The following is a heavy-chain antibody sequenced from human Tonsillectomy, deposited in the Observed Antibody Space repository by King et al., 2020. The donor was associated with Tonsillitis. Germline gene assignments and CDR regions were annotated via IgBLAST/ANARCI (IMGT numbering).Heavy chain of an antibody. CDR1: GGSISSYH. D-gene: IGHD4-23*01. CDR2: IFDNGNT. J-gene: IGHJ3*01. Sequence: QLQESGPGLVKPSETLSLTCTVSGGSISSYHWSWIRQPPGKGLEWIGYIFDNGNTNYNPSLNSRVTMSVDTSKNQFSLRLRSVTAADTAVYYCARGPNGGNLLFHVWGQGTMVTVSS. V-gene: IGHV4-59*01. CDR3: ARGPNGGNLLFHV.